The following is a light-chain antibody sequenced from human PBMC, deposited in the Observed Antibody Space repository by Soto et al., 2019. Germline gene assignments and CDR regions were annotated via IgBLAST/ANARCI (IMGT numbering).Light chain of an antibody. CDR2: DAS. CDR1: QSVSSGY. J-gene: IGKJ5*01. Sequence: EIVLTQSPGTLSLSPGERATLSCRASQSVSSGYLAWYQQKPGQAPRLLIYDASNRATGIPARFSGSGSGTDHTLTISSLEPEDSAVYYCQQRSNWPITFGQGTRLEIK. V-gene: IGKV3-11*01. CDR3: QQRSNWPIT.